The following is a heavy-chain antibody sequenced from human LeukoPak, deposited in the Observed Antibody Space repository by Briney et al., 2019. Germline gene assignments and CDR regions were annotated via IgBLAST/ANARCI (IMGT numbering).Heavy chain of an antibody. Sequence: SVKVSCKASGGTFSNYAISWVRQAPGQGLEWMGWISAYNGNTNYAQKLQGRVTMTTDTSTSTAYMELRSLRSDDTAVYYCARGGDILTGYYMVPYYFDYWGQGTLVTVSS. J-gene: IGHJ4*02. CDR2: ISAYNGNT. D-gene: IGHD3-9*01. CDR3: ARGGDILTGYYMVPYYFDY. CDR1: GGTFSNYA. V-gene: IGHV1-18*01.